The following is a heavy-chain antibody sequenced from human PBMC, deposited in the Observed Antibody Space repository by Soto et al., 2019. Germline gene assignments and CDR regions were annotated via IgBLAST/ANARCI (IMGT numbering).Heavy chain of an antibody. CDR3: ARDGEYSGSYYDDY. CDR2: ISAYNGNT. J-gene: IGHJ4*02. CDR1: GYTFTSYG. D-gene: IGHD1-26*01. Sequence: QVQLVQSGAEVKKPGASVKVSCKASGYTFTSYGISWVRQAPGQGLEWMGWISAYNGNTNYAQKLQGRVTMTTHTSTSTAYLALRSLRSDATAVYYCARDGEYSGSYYDDYWGQGSLVTVSS. V-gene: IGHV1-18*01.